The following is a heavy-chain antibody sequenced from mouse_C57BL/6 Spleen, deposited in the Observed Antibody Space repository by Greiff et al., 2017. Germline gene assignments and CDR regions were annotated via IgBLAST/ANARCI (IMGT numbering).Heavy chain of an antibody. Sequence: QVQLKESGAELVRPGTSVKVSCKASGYAFTNYLIEWVKQRPGQGLEWIGVINPGSGGTNYNEKFKGKETLTADKSSSTAYMQLSSLTSEDSAVYFCARSRGTGDMDDWGQGTSVTVSS. J-gene: IGHJ4*01. V-gene: IGHV1-54*01. D-gene: IGHD3-3*01. CDR1: GYAFTNYL. CDR2: INPGSGGT. CDR3: ARSRGTGDMDD.